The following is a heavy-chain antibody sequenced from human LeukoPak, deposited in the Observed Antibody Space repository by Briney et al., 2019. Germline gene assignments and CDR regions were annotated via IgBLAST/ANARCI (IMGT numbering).Heavy chain of an antibody. Sequence: PGGSLRLSCAASGFTFSSCAMNWVRQAPGKGLEWVSAISGSGGSTYYADSVKGRFTISRDNSKNTLFLQMNSLRAEDTAVYYCAKRRGLELLYYYYMDVWGKGTTVTVSS. CDR2: ISGSGGST. CDR3: AKRRGLELLYYYYMDV. CDR1: GFTFSSCA. J-gene: IGHJ6*03. D-gene: IGHD1-7*01. V-gene: IGHV3-23*01.